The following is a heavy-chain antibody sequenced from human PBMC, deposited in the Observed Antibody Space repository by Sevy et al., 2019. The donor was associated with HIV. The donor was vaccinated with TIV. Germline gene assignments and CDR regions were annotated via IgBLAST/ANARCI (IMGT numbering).Heavy chain of an antibody. CDR2: IYTSGST. CDR1: GGSISSYY. Sequence: SETLSLTCTVSGGSISSYYWSWIRQPAGKGLEWIGRIYTSGSTNYNPSLKSRVTMSVDTSKNQFSLRLRSVTAADTAVYYCARGAIFGVVIISDAFDIWGQGTMVTVSS. CDR3: ARGAIFGVVIISDAFDI. D-gene: IGHD3-3*01. V-gene: IGHV4-4*07. J-gene: IGHJ3*02.